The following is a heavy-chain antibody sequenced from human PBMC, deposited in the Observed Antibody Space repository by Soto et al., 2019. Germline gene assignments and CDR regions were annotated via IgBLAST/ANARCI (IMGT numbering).Heavy chain of an antibody. CDR1: GFTFSSYS. J-gene: IGHJ6*02. Sequence: PGGSLRLSCAASGFTFSSYSMNWVRQAPGKGLEWVSSISSSSYIYYADSVKGRFTISRDNAKNSLYLQMNSLRAEDTAVYYCARDLRGYCSGGSCSYGMDVWGQGTTVTVSS. CDR2: ISSSSYI. D-gene: IGHD2-15*01. V-gene: IGHV3-21*01. CDR3: ARDLRGYCSGGSCSYGMDV.